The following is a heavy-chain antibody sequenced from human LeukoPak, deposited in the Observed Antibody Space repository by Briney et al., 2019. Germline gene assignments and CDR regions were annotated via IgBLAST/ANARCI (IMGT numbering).Heavy chain of an antibody. CDR1: GGSISSGGYY. CDR2: IYYSGST. Sequence: PSQTLSLTCTVSGGSISSGGYYWSRIRQHPGKGLEWIGYIYYSGSTYYNPSLKSRVTISVDTSKNQFSLKLSSVTAADTAVYYCARYSGYGCFDYWGQGTLVTVSS. D-gene: IGHD5-12*01. CDR3: ARYSGYGCFDY. J-gene: IGHJ4*02. V-gene: IGHV4-31*03.